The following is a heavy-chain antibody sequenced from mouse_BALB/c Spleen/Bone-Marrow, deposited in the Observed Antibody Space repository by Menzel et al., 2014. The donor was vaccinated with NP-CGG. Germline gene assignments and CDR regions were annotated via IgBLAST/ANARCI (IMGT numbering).Heavy chain of an antibody. J-gene: IGHJ2*01. CDR2: INPDSSTI. Sequence: EVKLMESGGGLEQPGGSLKLSCAASGFDFSRYWMSWVRQAPGKGIEWIGAINPDSSTINYTPSLKDKFIISRDNAKNALSQRLNKGRSEATALYNCGRLDYYGCLIYWGQRTPLTVSS. CDR1: GFDFSRYW. CDR3: GRLDYYGCLIY. D-gene: IGHD1-2*01. V-gene: IGHV4-1*02.